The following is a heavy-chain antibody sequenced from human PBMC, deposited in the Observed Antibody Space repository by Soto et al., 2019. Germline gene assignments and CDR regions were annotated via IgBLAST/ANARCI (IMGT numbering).Heavy chain of an antibody. Sequence: VQLLESGGGLVQPGGSLRLSCAASGFTFSSYAMSWVRQAPGKGLEWVSAISGSGGSTYYADSVKGRFTISRDNSKNTLYLQMNSLRAEDTAVYYCAKDPRVYGSGSYSAFDIWGQGTMVTVSS. D-gene: IGHD3-10*01. CDR1: GFTFSSYA. CDR2: ISGSGGST. CDR3: AKDPRVYGSGSYSAFDI. V-gene: IGHV3-23*01. J-gene: IGHJ3*02.